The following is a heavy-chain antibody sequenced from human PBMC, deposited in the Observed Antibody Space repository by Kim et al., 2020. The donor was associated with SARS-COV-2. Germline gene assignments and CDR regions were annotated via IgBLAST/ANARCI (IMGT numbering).Heavy chain of an antibody. D-gene: IGHD1-26*01. CDR2: INIEGRT. Sequence: GGSLRLSCVASRLTVSSYDMTWVRLAPGMGLELVSNINIEGRTFYADSLEGSFTISRDNSNNTLSLLTNNLRGEDTAVDYCSRMRMGVGVCNCGLGT. V-gene: IGHV3-66*01. J-gene: IGHJ4*01. CDR3: SRMRMGVGVCN. CDR1: RLTVSSYD.